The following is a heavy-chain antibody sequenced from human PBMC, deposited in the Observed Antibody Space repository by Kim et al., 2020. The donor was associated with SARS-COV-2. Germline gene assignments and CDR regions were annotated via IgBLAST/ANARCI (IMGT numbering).Heavy chain of an antibody. J-gene: IGHJ3*02. CDR3: TTDVGDSGGHCSGGSCYPLGAFDI. D-gene: IGHD2-15*01. CDR1: GFTFSNAW. Sequence: GGSLRLSCAASGFTFSNAWMSWVRQAPGKGLEWVGRIKSKTDGGTTDYAAPVKGRFTISRDDSKNTLYLQMNSLKTEDTAVYYCTTDVGDSGGHCSGGSCYPLGAFDIWGQGTMVTVSS. CDR2: IKSKTDGGTT. V-gene: IGHV3-15*01.